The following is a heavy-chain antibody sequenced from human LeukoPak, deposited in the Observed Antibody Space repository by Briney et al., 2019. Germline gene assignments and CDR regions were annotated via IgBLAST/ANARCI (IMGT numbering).Heavy chain of an antibody. CDR1: GFIFSRHW. V-gene: IGHV3-74*01. CDR2: VKKDGTYR. D-gene: IGHD3-16*01. Sequence: GGSLRLSCAASGFIFSRHWMHWVRQAPGEGLVCVARVKKDGTYRDYGDSVEGRYTISRDNAKNTLYLQMNSLRVEDTARYYCVSDDDVYGFDYWGQGTVVTVSS. J-gene: IGHJ4*02. CDR3: VSDDDVYGFDY.